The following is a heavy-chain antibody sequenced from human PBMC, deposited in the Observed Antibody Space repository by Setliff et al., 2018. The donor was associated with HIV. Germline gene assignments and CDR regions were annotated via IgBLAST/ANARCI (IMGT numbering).Heavy chain of an antibody. CDR1: GFTFSNHV. CDR2: ISTSGGAA. V-gene: IGHV3-23*01. J-gene: IGHJ4*02. Sequence: PSETLSLSCAASGFTFSNHVMNWVRQAPGKGLEWVSAISTSGGAADYADSVKGRFTISRDNSRNTLYLQMNSLRAEDTALYFCARRGNLLEGRQLDSWGQGTLVTVSS. CDR3: ARRGNLLEGRQLDS. D-gene: IGHD1-1*01.